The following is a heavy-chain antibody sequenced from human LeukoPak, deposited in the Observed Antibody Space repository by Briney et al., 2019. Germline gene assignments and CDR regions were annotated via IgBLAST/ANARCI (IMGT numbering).Heavy chain of an antibody. D-gene: IGHD3-22*01. CDR3: ARDHKTMSTDY. V-gene: IGHV1-2*02. J-gene: IGHJ4*02. CDR2: INPNSGGT. Sequence: EASVKVSCKASGYTFTGYYMHWVRQAPGQGLEWMGWINPNSGGTNYAQKFQGRVTMTRDTSISTAYMELSRLRSDATAVYYCARDHKTMSTDYWGQGTLVTVSS. CDR1: GYTFTGYY.